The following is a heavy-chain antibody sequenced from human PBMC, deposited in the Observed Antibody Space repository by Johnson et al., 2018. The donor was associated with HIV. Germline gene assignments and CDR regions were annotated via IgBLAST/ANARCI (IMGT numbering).Heavy chain of an antibody. CDR1: GFTFSDHY. V-gene: IGHV3-72*01. CDR2: TRNKANSYTT. J-gene: IGHJ3*02. Sequence: VQLVESGGGLVQPGGSLRLSCAASGFTFSDHYMDWVRQAPGKGLEWVGRTRNKANSYTTEYAASVKGRFTISRDDSKNSLYLQMNSLKTEDTAVYYGVRVELGAFDIWGQGTMVTVSS. CDR3: VRVELGAFDI. D-gene: IGHD1-7*01.